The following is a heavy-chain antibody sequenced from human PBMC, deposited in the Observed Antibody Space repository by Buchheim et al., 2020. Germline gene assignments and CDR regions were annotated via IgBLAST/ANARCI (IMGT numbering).Heavy chain of an antibody. CDR2: IYHSGST. CDR1: GGSISSSHW. CDR3: ASSHGYYDFWSGLDHTGFDP. D-gene: IGHD3-3*01. V-gene: IGHV4-4*02. J-gene: IGHJ5*02. Sequence: QVQLQESGPGLVKPSGTLSLTCAVSGGSISSSHWRRGVRHPPGKGLEWIGDIYHSGSTNYNPSLKSRVTISIDKSKNQFSLKLSSVTAADTAVYYCASSHGYYDFWSGLDHTGFDPWGQGTL.